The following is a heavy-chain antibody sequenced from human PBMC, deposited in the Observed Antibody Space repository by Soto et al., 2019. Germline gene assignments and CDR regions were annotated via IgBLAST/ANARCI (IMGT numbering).Heavy chain of an antibody. V-gene: IGHV1-69*13. CDR2: IIPIFGTA. CDR1: RVAFSKFI. J-gene: IGHJ6*02. D-gene: IGHD6-19*01. CDR3: AKVRYSSPMGYYYGMDV. Sequence: GASVKVSCKASRVAFSKFIVTWVRQAPGLGLEWVGGIIPIFGTANYAQKFQGRVTITADESTSTSYMEVNNLRSEDTAVHYCAKVRYSSPMGYYYGMDVWGQGTTVTVSS.